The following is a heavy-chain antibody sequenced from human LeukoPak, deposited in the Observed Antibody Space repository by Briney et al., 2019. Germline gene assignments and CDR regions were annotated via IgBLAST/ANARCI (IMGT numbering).Heavy chain of an antibody. CDR1: GYSFTSYW. V-gene: IGHV5-51*01. D-gene: IGHD5-18*01. Sequence: GESLKISCKGSGYSFTSYWIGWVRQMPGEGLEWMGIIYPGDSDTRYSPSFQGQVIISADKSISSAYLQWSSLKASDTAMYYCARPLHPGIQLWSPFDYRGQGTLVTVSS. J-gene: IGHJ4*02. CDR2: IYPGDSDT. CDR3: ARPLHPGIQLWSPFDY.